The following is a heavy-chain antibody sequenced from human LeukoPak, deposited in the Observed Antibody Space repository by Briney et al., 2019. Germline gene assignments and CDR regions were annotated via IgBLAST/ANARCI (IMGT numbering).Heavy chain of an antibody. J-gene: IGHJ4*02. CDR2: IYSGGST. Sequence: GGSLRLSCAASGFTVSSNYMSWVRQAPGKGLEGVSGIYSGGSTYYADSVTGRFTISRDNSKNTLYLQMNSLRAEDTAVYYCARATVEMATITFDYWGQGTLVTVSS. D-gene: IGHD5-24*01. CDR3: ARATVEMATITFDY. V-gene: IGHV3-53*01. CDR1: GFTVSSNY.